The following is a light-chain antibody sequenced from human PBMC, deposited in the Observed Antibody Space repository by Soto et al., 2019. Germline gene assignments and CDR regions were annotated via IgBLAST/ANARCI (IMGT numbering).Light chain of an antibody. J-gene: IGLJ1*01. V-gene: IGLV2-14*01. CDR3: SSHTSGSTRV. CDR2: EVT. CDR1: SSDVGGYDY. Sequence: QSALTQPASVSGSPGQSIAISCTGTSSDVGGYDYVSWYQQQPDKAPKLMIYEVTKRPSGVSNRFSGSKSGNTASLTISGLQSEDEADYYRSSHTSGSTRVFGTGTKLTVL.